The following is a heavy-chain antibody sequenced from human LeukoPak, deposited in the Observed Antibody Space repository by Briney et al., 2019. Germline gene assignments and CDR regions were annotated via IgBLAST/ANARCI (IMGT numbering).Heavy chain of an antibody. CDR2: ISGSDNTV. J-gene: IGHJ4*02. Sequence: PGGALRLSCAPSGFTFSSYEMNWVRQAPGKGLEWVSYISGSDNTVYYADSVKGRFTISRDNAKKSVYLQMNTLRAEDTAVYYCARASDYGDSISSLYYYFDLWGRGTLVSVSS. D-gene: IGHD4-17*01. V-gene: IGHV3-48*03. CDR3: ARASDYGDSISSLYYYFDL. CDR1: GFTFSSYE.